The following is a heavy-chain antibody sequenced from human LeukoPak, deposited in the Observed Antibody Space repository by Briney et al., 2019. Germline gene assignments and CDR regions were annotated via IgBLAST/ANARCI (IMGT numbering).Heavy chain of an antibody. V-gene: IGHV3-74*01. CDR3: ARDPYYYDSSGYTGMDY. D-gene: IGHD3-22*01. CDR2: INTDGSST. Sequence: GSLRLSCAASGFTFSSYWMHWVRQAPGKGLVWVSRINTDGSSTSYADSVKGRFTISRDNAKNTLYLQMNSLRAEDTAVYYRARDPYYYDSSGYTGMDYWGQGTLVTVSS. CDR1: GFTFSSYW. J-gene: IGHJ4*02.